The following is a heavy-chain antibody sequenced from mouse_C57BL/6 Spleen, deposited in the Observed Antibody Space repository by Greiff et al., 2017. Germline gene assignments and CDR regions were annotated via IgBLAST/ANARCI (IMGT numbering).Heavy chain of an antibody. J-gene: IGHJ4*01. CDR1: GYTFTSYW. V-gene: IGHV1-61*01. CDR2: IYPSDSET. Sequence: QVQIQQPGAELVRPGSSVKLSCKASGYTFTSYWMDWVKQRPGQGLEWIGNIYPSDSETHYNQKFKDKATLTVDKSSSTAYMQLSSLTSEDSAVYYCARGEEIYYGNPYAMDYWGQGTSVTVSS. CDR3: ARGEEIYYGNPYAMDY. D-gene: IGHD2-1*01.